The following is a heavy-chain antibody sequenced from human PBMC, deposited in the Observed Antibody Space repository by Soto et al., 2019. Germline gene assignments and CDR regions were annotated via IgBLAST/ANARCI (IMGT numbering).Heavy chain of an antibody. CDR1: GFTFSSYA. V-gene: IGHV3-23*01. Sequence: TGGSLRLSCAASGFTFSSYAMSWVRQAPGKGLEWVSAISGSGGSTYYADSVKGRFTISRDNSKNTLYLQMNSLRAEDTAVYYCAKDGMVRGVIIWPRNYWGHGTLVTVSS. CDR2: ISGSGGST. J-gene: IGHJ4*01. D-gene: IGHD3-10*01. CDR3: AKDGMVRGVIIWPRNY.